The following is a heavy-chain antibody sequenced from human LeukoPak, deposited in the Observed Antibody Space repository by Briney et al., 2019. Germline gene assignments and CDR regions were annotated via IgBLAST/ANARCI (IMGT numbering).Heavy chain of an antibody. Sequence: GGSLRLSCAASGFTFSSYGMHWVRQAPGKGLEWVAFIRFTISRDNSKNTLYLQMNSLRAEDTAVYYCATDPGEWEPIWGQGTMVTVSS. V-gene: IGHV3-30*02. CDR3: ATDPGEWEPI. CDR1: GFTFSSYG. D-gene: IGHD1-26*01. J-gene: IGHJ3*02.